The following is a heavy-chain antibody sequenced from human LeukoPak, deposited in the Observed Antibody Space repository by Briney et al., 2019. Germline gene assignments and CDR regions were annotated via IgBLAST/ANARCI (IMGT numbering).Heavy chain of an antibody. V-gene: IGHV3-30*02. D-gene: IGHD3-9*01. CDR1: GFTFSSYG. CDR3: AKDQSYDILTGYPKAFDY. Sequence: PGGSLRLSCAASGFTFSSYGMHWVRQAPGKGLEWVAFIRYDGSNKYYADSVKGRFTISRDNSKNTLYLQMNSLRAEDTAVYYCAKDQSYDILTGYPKAFDYWGQGTLVTVSS. CDR2: IRYDGSNK. J-gene: IGHJ4*02.